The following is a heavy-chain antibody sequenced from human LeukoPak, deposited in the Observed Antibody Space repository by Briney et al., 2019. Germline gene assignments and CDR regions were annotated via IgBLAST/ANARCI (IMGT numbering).Heavy chain of an antibody. CDR2: IYYSGST. V-gene: IGHV4-59*01. CDR3: ARSVEMAAMPFDY. D-gene: IGHD5-24*01. J-gene: IGHJ4*02. CDR1: GGSISSYY. Sequence: SETLSLTCTVSGGSISSYYWSWIRQPPGKGLEWIGYIYYSGSTNHNPSLKSRVTISVDTSKNQFSLKLSSVTAADTAVYYCARSVEMAAMPFDYWGQGTLVTVSS.